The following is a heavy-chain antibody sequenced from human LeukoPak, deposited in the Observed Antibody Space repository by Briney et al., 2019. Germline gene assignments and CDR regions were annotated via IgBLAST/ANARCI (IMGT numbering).Heavy chain of an antibody. J-gene: IGHJ3*02. CDR2: INPNSGGT. D-gene: IGHD4-17*01. Sequence: ASVKVSCKASGYTFTGYYMHWVRQAPGQGLEWVGRINPNSGGTNYAQKFQGRVTMTRDTSISTAYMELSRLRSDDTAVYYCAITADYGDYGDAFDIWGQGTMVTVSS. CDR3: AITADYGDYGDAFDI. V-gene: IGHV1-2*06. CDR1: GYTFTGYY.